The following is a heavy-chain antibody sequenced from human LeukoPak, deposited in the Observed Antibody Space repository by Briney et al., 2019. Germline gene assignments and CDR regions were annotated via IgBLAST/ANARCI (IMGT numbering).Heavy chain of an antibody. Sequence: PGGSLRLSCAASGFTFSSYAMSWVRQAPGKGLEWVSSISSSSSYIYYADSVKGRFTISRDNAKNSLYLQMNSLRAEDTAVYYCARDFKNIVVVPAAINYWGQGTLVTVSS. CDR1: GFTFSSYA. CDR3: ARDFKNIVVVPAAINY. CDR2: ISSSSSYI. D-gene: IGHD2-2*01. J-gene: IGHJ4*02. V-gene: IGHV3-21*01.